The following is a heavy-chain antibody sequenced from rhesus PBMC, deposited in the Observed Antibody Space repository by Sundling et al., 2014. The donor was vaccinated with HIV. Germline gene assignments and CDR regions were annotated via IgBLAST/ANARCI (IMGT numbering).Heavy chain of an antibody. CDR2: INPSNGNT. J-gene: IGHJ6*01. CDR1: GYTFTNYT. V-gene: IGHV1-200*01. CDR3: TRGGYSYRIIVLELTAMSGGLDS. D-gene: IGHD2-27*01. Sequence: QVQLVQSGAEVKKPGASVKLSCKASGYTFTNYTINWVRQAPGQGLEWMGWINPSNGNTGYAQKFQGRVTMTRDTSTSTACMELSSLRSEDTAMYYCTRGGYSYRIIVLELTAMSGGLDSWGQGVVVTVSS.